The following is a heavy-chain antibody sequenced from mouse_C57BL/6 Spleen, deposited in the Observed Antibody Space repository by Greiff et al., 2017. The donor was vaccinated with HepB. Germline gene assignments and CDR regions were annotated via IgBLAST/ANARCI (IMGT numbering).Heavy chain of an antibody. D-gene: IGHD1-1*01. CDR2: INPNNGGT. CDR1: GYTFTDYN. CDR3: ARRMGSSPYWYFDV. V-gene: IGHV1-18*01. J-gene: IGHJ1*03. Sequence: VQLKESGPELVKPGASVKIPCKASGYTFTDYNMDWVKQSHGKSLEWIGDINPNNGGTIYNQKFKGKATLTVDKSSSTAYMELRSLTSEDTAVYYCARRMGSSPYWYFDVWGTGTTVTVSS.